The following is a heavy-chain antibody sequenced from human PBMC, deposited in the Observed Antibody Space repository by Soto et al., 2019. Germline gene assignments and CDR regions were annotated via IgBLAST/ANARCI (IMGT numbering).Heavy chain of an antibody. CDR1: VGSFRGYY. Sequence: PATLSLTCAVYVGSFRGYYWSWVRQSQGKGLEWIGEINDSGYTKYNPSLKSRVTMSVDTSKNQFSVTLTSVTAADTAVYFCARGRKKRHFYNYGLDSWGQGTTVTVSS. CDR2: INDSGYT. V-gene: IGHV4-34*01. J-gene: IGHJ6*02. CDR3: ARGRKKRHFYNYGLDS.